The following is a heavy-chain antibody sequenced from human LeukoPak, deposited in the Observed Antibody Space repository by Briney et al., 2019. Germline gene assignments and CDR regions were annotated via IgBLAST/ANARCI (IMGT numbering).Heavy chain of an antibody. Sequence: ASVKVSCKASGYTFTGYYIHWVRQAPGQGLEWMGWINPNSGGTNYAQKFQGRVTMTRDTSISTAYMELSSLRSEDTAVYYCATTGRFGEFPDYWGQGTLVTVSS. CDR2: INPNSGGT. V-gene: IGHV1-2*02. CDR3: ATTGRFGEFPDY. J-gene: IGHJ4*02. D-gene: IGHD3-10*01. CDR1: GYTFTGYY.